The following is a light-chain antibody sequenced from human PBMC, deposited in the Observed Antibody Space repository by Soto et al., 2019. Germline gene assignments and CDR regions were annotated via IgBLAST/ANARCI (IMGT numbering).Light chain of an antibody. CDR3: QQRSNWPLT. Sequence: EIVLTQSPATLSLSPGERATLSCRASQSIDSHLAWFQQKPGQAPRLLIYDASNMAPGIPARFSGSGSGTDFTLTISSLEPEDVAVYYCQQRSNWPLTFGGGTKVEIK. CDR1: QSIDSH. J-gene: IGKJ4*01. CDR2: DAS. V-gene: IGKV3-11*01.